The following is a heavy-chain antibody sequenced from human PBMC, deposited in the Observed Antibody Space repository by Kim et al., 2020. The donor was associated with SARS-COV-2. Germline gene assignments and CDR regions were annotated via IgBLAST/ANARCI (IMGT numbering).Heavy chain of an antibody. CDR2: ISSSGDST. CDR1: GLNFSSYG. Sequence: GGSLRLSCAASGLNFSSYGMHWVRQAPGKGLEYVSFISSSGDSTYYANSVRGRFTISRDTSKNTLYLQMGSLRAEDMAVFYCARDYDSSGYYGMDAWGQG. J-gene: IGHJ6*02. D-gene: IGHD3-22*01. CDR3: ARDYDSSGYYGMDA. V-gene: IGHV3-64*01.